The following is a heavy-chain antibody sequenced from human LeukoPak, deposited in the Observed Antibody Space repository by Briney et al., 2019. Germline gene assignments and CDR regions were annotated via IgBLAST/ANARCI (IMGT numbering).Heavy chain of an antibody. V-gene: IGHV4-4*09. J-gene: IGHJ5*02. D-gene: IGHD1-26*01. Sequence: SETLSLTCTVSGASMNTYYWSWIRQPPGKGLEWIGYIYNSGTNYNPSLKSRVTISVDTSKNQLSLKLSSVTAADTAVYYCAIKKGGWFDPWGQGTLVTVSS. CDR1: GASMNTYY. CDR2: IYNSGT. CDR3: AIKKGGWFDP.